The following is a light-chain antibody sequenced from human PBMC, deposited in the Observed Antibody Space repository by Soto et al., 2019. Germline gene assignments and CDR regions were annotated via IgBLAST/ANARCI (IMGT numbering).Light chain of an antibody. J-gene: IGLJ3*02. Sequence: QSALTQPASVSGSPGQSITISCTGSSSDVGGYNYVSWYQQHPGKAPKVMIFEVSNRPSGVSNRFSGSKSGNTASLTISGLQADDEADYYCSSATSRNTLVFGGGTKLTVL. CDR1: SSDVGGYNY. CDR2: EVS. V-gene: IGLV2-14*01. CDR3: SSATSRNTLV.